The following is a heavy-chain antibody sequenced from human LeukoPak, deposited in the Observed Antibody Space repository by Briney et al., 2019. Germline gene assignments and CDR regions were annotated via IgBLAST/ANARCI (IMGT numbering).Heavy chain of an antibody. V-gene: IGHV1-8*03. CDR1: GYIFSTCD. CDR2: MNPNSGNT. Sequence: ASVKVSCKTSGYIFSTCDINWVRQAAGQGLEWMGWMNPNSGNTGFAQKFQGRATITRDTSITTAYLELSSLRSEDTAVYYCARAIRYQLLSDYWGQGTLVTVSS. D-gene: IGHD2-2*01. CDR3: ARAIRYQLLSDY. J-gene: IGHJ4*02.